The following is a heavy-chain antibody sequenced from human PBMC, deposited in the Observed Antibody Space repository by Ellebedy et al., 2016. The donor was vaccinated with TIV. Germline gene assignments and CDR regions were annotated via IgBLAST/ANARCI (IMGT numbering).Heavy chain of an antibody. CDR3: ARMGIAVAGTGMDV. V-gene: IGHV3-7*01. Sequence: GESLKISXAASGFTFRSYWMSWVRQAPGKGLEWVANIKQDGSEKYYVDSVKGRFTISRDNAKNSLYLQMNSLRAEDTAVYYCARMGIAVAGTGMDVWGQGTTVTVSS. D-gene: IGHD6-19*01. J-gene: IGHJ6*02. CDR1: GFTFRSYW. CDR2: IKQDGSEK.